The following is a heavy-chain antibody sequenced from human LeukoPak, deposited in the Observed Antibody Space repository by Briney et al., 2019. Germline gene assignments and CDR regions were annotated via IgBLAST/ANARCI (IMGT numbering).Heavy chain of an antibody. J-gene: IGHJ6*02. CDR2: ISSSSSYI. Sequence: GGSLRLSCAASGFTFSSYSMNWVRQAPGKGLEWVSSISSSSSYIYYADSVKGRFTISRDNAKNSLYLQMNSLRAEDTAVYYCARDFAVPAAYGMDVWGQGTTVTVSS. V-gene: IGHV3-21*01. CDR1: GFTFSSYS. D-gene: IGHD2-2*01. CDR3: ARDFAVPAAYGMDV.